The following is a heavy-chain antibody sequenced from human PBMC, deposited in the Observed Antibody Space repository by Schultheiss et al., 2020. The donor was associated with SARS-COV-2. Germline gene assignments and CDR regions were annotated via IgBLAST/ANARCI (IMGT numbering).Heavy chain of an antibody. D-gene: IGHD5-12*01. CDR2: IGTAGDT. CDR3: ARGSGYDEDYYYYYMDV. CDR1: GFTFSSYD. V-gene: IGHV3-13*01. Sequence: GGSVRLSCAASGFTFSSYDMHWVRQATGKGLEWVSAIGTAGDTYYPGSVKGRFTISRENAKNSLYLQMNSLRAGDTAVYYCARGSGYDEDYYYYYMDVWGKGTTVTVSS. J-gene: IGHJ6*03.